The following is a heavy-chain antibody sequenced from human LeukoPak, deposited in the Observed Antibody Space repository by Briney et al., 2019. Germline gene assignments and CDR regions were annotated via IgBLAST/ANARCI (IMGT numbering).Heavy chain of an antibody. CDR3: AGDRTGTYSLDY. D-gene: IGHD1-1*01. CDR2: IIPNLGIA. V-gene: IGHV1-69*04. Sequence: GASVKVSCKASGGTFSSYTISWVRQAPGQGLEWMGRIIPNLGIANYAQKFQGRVTITADKSTSTAYMELSSLRSEDTAVYYCAGDRTGTYSLDYWGQGTLVTVSS. J-gene: IGHJ4*02. CDR1: GGTFSSYT.